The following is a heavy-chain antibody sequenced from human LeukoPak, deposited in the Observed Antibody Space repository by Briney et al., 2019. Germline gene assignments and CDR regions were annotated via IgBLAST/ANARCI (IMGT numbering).Heavy chain of an antibody. D-gene: IGHD1-1*01. CDR3: AKASANFNWNDGIDI. CDR1: GFTFSSYA. V-gene: IGHV3-7*03. J-gene: IGHJ3*02. Sequence: GGSLRLSCAASGFTFSSYAMHWVRQAPGKGLEWVANIKQDGSEKYYVDSVKGRFTISRDNSKNTVFLQMNGLRVEDTAIYYCAKASANFNWNDGIDIWGQGTMVTVSS. CDR2: IKQDGSEK.